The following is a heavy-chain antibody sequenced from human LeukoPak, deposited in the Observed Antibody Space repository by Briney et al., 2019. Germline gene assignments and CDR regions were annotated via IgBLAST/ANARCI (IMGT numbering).Heavy chain of an antibody. D-gene: IGHD6-6*01. V-gene: IGHV1-46*01. CDR3: AEDPISSIAALEWFDP. CDR1: GYTFTSYY. CDR2: INPSGGST. Sequence: ASVKVSCKASGYTFTSYYMHWVRQAPGQGLEWMGIINPSGGSTSYAQKFQGRVTMTRDTSTSTVYMELSSLRSEDTAVYYCAEDPISSIAALEWFDPWGQGTLVTVSS. J-gene: IGHJ5*02.